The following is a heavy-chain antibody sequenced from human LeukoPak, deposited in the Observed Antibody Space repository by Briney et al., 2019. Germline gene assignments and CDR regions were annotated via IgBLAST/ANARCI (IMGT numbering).Heavy chain of an antibody. CDR2: INPNSGGT. CDR3: ARATSHYYDSSAPIDY. CDR1: GYTFTGYY. D-gene: IGHD3-22*01. Sequence: ASVKVSCKASGYTFTGYYMHWVRQAPGQGLEWMGWINPNSGGTNYAQKFQGRVTMTRDTSISTAYMELSRLRSDDTAVYYCARATSHYYDSSAPIDYWGQGTLVTVSS. J-gene: IGHJ4*02. V-gene: IGHV1-2*02.